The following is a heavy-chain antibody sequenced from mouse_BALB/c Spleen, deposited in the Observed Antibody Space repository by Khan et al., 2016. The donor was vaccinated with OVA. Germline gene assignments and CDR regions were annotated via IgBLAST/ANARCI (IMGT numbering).Heavy chain of an antibody. CDR3: ARETTYWYFDV. V-gene: IGHV9-1*02. J-gene: IGHJ1*01. CDR2: INTYTGEP. D-gene: IGHD2-1*01. CDR1: GYTFTNYR. Sequence: QIQLVQSGPELKKPGETVKISCKASGYTFTNYRMNWMKQAPGKGLKWMGWINTYTGEPAYADDFKGRFAFSLETSAGTAYLQINNLNNEDMATYFCARETTYWYFDVWGAGTTVTVSS.